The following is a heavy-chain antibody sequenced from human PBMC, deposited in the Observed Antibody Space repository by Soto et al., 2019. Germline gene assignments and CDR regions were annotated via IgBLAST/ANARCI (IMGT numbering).Heavy chain of an antibody. CDR1: GYTFTSYG. Sequence: ASVKVSCKASGYTFTSYGISWVRQAPGQGLEWMGWISAYNGNTNYAQKLQGRVTMTTDTSTSTAYMELRSLRSDDTAVYYCARESVPNYYSDSSGYYHDYWGQGTLVTVSS. V-gene: IGHV1-18*01. D-gene: IGHD3-22*01. CDR2: ISAYNGNT. CDR3: ARESVPNYYSDSSGYYHDY. J-gene: IGHJ4*02.